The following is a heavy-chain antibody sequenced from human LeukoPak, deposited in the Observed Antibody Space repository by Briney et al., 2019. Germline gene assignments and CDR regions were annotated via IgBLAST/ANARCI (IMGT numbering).Heavy chain of an antibody. CDR1: GFTFSSYS. CDR2: ISSSSSTI. J-gene: IGHJ4*02. CDR3: ARLRTNFFDY. Sequence: GGSLRLSCAASGFTFSSYSMNWVRQAPGKGLEWVSYISSSSSTIYYADSVKGRFTISRDNSKNTLYLQMNSLRAEDTAVYYCARLRTNFFDYWGQGILVTVSS. D-gene: IGHD1-7*01. V-gene: IGHV3-48*01.